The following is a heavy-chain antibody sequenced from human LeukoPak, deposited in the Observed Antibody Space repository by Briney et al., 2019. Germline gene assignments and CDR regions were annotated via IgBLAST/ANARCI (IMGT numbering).Heavy chain of an antibody. J-gene: IGHJ4*02. CDR1: GGSLSSNY. D-gene: IGHD3-3*01. CDR3: ARFGDFWSGFYLDY. Sequence: SDTLSLTCTVSGGSLSSNYWSWIRQPPGKGLEWIGYIYYSGSTNSNPSLKSRVTISVDTSKNQFSLKLSSVTAAGTGVYYCARFGDFWSGFYLDYWGEGTLVTVSS. CDR2: IYYSGST. V-gene: IGHV4-59*07.